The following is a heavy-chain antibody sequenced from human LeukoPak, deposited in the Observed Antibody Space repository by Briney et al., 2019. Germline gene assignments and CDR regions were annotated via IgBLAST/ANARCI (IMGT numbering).Heavy chain of an antibody. J-gene: IGHJ4*02. CDR3: ARDVIGSFDY. Sequence: WETLSLTCSVSGGPITVYHWIWIRQPPGKGLEFIGYIHYTGSTNYNPSLKSRVTISVDTSKNQFSLKLSTVNAADTAVYYCARDVIGSFDYWGQGTLVTASS. V-gene: IGHV4-59*12. D-gene: IGHD2-2*03. CDR1: GGPITVYH. CDR2: IHYTGST.